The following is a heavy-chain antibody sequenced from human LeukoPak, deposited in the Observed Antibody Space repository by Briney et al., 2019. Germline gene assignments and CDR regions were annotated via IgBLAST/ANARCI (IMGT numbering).Heavy chain of an antibody. CDR2: INPNSGGT. CDR3: ARSTPIGDFDC. J-gene: IGHJ4*02. Sequence: ASVKVSCKASVYTFTDFYMHWVRQAPGQGLEWMGRINPNSGGTNYAQKFQGRVTMTRDTSISTAYMELSRLRSDDTAVYYCARSTPIGDFDCWGQGTLVTVSS. D-gene: IGHD2-21*01. V-gene: IGHV1-2*06. CDR1: VYTFTDFY.